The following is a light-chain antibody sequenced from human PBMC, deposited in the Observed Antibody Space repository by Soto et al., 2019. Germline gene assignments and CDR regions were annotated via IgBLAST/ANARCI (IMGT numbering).Light chain of an antibody. J-gene: IGKJ4*01. CDR2: KAS. Sequence: DVQMTQSPSTLSASVGDRVTITCRASQSISSWLAWYQHQPGKAPNLLIYKASSLESGVPSRFSGSGSGTEFTLTVSSLQPDDFATYYCQQYDSYPLTFGGGTKAEIK. CDR1: QSISSW. V-gene: IGKV1-5*03. CDR3: QQYDSYPLT.